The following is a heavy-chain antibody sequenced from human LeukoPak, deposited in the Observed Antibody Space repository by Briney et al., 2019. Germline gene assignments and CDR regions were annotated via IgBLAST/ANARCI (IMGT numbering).Heavy chain of an antibody. Sequence: GGSLRLSCAASGFTFDDYGMNWVRQAPGKGLERVSGINWNGGSTGYADSVKGRFTISRDNAKNSLYLQMNSLRAEDTALYYCARGDYYGSGSSGGDYWGQGTQVTVSS. CDR1: GFTFDDYG. CDR3: ARGDYYGSGSSGGDY. J-gene: IGHJ4*02. CDR2: INWNGGST. V-gene: IGHV3-20*04. D-gene: IGHD3-10*01.